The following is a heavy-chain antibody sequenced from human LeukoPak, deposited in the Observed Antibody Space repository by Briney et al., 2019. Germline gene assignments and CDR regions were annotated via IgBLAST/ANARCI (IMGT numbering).Heavy chain of an antibody. D-gene: IGHD3-10*01. Sequence: PGGSLRLSCAASGFTFSSYSMNWVRQPPGKGLEWIGSMYYSSGNTYYNPSLKSRVTISVDTSKNQFSLKLSSVTAADTAVYYCARGRGEGRGIAMVRGVRAPSYNWFDPWGHGTQVTVSS. J-gene: IGHJ5*02. V-gene: IGHV4-39*07. CDR3: ARGRGEGRGIAMVRGVRAPSYNWFDP. CDR1: GFTFSSYS. CDR2: MYYSSGNT.